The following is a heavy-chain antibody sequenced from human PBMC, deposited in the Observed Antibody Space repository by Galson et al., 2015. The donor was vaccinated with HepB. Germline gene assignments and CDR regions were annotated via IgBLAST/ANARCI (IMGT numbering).Heavy chain of an antibody. D-gene: IGHD3-10*01. Sequence: SLRLSCAASGFTFSSYAMSWVRQAPGKGLEWVSAISGSGGSTYYADSVKGRFTISRDNSKNTLYLQMNSLRAEDTAVYYCAKDPGNYYGSDYWGQGTLVTVSS. CDR3: AKDPGNYYGSDY. V-gene: IGHV3-23*01. CDR2: ISGSGGST. CDR1: GFTFSSYA. J-gene: IGHJ4*02.